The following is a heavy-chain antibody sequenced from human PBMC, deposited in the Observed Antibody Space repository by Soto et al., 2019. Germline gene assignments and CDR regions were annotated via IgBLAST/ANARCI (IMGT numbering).Heavy chain of an antibody. V-gene: IGHV1-69*13. D-gene: IGHD5-18*01. Sequence: GASVKVSCKASGGTFSSYAISWVRQAPGQGLEWMGGIIPIFGTANYAQKFQGRVTITADESTSTAYMELSSLRSEDTAVYYCASRRVVDTAMETFDYWGQGTLVTVSS. CDR3: ASRRVVDTAMETFDY. CDR1: GGTFSSYA. J-gene: IGHJ4*02. CDR2: IIPIFGTA.